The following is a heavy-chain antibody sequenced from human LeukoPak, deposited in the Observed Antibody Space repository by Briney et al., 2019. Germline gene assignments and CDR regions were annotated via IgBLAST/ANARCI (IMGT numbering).Heavy chain of an antibody. V-gene: IGHV1-2*04. Sequence: ASVKVSCTASGYTFTGCYMHWVRQAPGQGLEWMGWINPNSGGTNYAQKFQGWVTMTRDTSISTAYMELSRLRSDDTAVYYCARSRRYFAYQYYFDYWGQGTLVTVSS. J-gene: IGHJ4*02. CDR1: GYTFTGCY. CDR3: ARSRRYFAYQYYFDY. D-gene: IGHD2-2*01. CDR2: INPNSGGT.